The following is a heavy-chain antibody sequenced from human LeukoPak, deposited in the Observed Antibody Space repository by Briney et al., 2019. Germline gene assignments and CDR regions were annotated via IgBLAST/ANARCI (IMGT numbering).Heavy chain of an antibody. CDR3: ARDAVRGVTTRWFDP. Sequence: SETLSLTCTVSGGSISSSRYYWAWIRQPPGKGLDWIGSISYSGSTYYNSSLKSRLTISVDTSKNQFSLRLSSVTAADTAVYYCARDAVRGVTTRWFDPWGQGTLVTVSS. J-gene: IGHJ5*02. V-gene: IGHV4-39*02. D-gene: IGHD3-10*01. CDR1: GGSISSSRYY. CDR2: ISYSGST.